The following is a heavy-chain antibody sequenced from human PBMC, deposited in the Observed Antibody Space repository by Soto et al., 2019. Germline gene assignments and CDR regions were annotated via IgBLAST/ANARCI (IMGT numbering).Heavy chain of an antibody. CDR1: GDSISSDY. Sequence: PWETLSLTCTVSGDSISSDYWSWIRQPAGKGLEWIGRVYIGGETNYNPSLKSRLTMSLDTSKRHFSLKLSSVTAADTAVYHCARGRQAVGLEFWGLGTLVTVSS. D-gene: IGHD1-26*01. CDR3: ARGRQAVGLEF. CDR2: VYIGGET. V-gene: IGHV4-4*07. J-gene: IGHJ4*02.